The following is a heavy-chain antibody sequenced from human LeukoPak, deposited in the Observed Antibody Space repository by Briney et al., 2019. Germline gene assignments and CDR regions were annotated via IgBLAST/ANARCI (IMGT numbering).Heavy chain of an antibody. V-gene: IGHV3-33*01. CDR3: ARDLQLDDILTGSHYDWLFYGMDV. Sequence: PGRSLRLSCAASGFTFRSYGMHWVRQAPGKGLWSVSDIWFDGSIKYYADSMKSRFNIARDNSKNSTYPQMNGLRAEDTAVYYCARDLQLDDILTGSHYDWLFYGMDVWGQGTTVTVSS. CDR1: GFTFRSYG. D-gene: IGHD3-9*01. J-gene: IGHJ6*02. CDR2: IWFDGSIK.